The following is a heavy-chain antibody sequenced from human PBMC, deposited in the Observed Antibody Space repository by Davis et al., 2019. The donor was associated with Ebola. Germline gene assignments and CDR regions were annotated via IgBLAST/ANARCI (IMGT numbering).Heavy chain of an antibody. D-gene: IGHD3-10*01. CDR2: IKSKTDGGTT. J-gene: IGHJ3*02. CDR1: GFTFSNAW. CDR3: TTGMYYYGSGNYLKAFDI. Sequence: GGSLRLSCAASGFTFSNAWMSWVRQAPGKGLEWVGRIKSKTDGGTTDYAAPVKGRFTISRDDSKNTLYLKMNSLKTEDTAVYYCTTGMYYYGSGNYLKAFDIWGQGTMVTVSS. V-gene: IGHV3-15*01.